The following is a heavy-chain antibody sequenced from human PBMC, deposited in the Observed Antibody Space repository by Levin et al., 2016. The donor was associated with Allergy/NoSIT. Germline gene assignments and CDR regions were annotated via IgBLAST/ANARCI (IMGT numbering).Heavy chain of an antibody. V-gene: IGHV4-59*13. CDR3: ARVPRLHYYYYMDV. CDR2: IYYSGST. J-gene: IGHJ6*03. Sequence: PGKGLEWIGYIYYSGSTNYNPSLKSRVTISVDTSKNQFSLKLSSVTAADTAVYYCARVPRLHYYYYMDVWGKGTTVTVSS. D-gene: IGHD4-11*01.